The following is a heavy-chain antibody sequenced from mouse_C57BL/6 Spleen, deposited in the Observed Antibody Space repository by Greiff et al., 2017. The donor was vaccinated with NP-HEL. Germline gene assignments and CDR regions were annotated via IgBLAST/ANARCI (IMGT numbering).Heavy chain of an antibody. CDR1: GYTFTDYN. J-gene: IGHJ3*01. Sequence: EVQLQQSGPELVKPGASVKISCKASGYTFTDYNMDWVKQSPGKSLEWIGDINPNNGGTNYNQKFKGKATLTVDKSSSTAYMELRSLTSEDTAVYDCARNPSDGPWFAYWGQGTLVTVSA. V-gene: IGHV1-18*01. D-gene: IGHD2-3*01. CDR3: ARNPSDGPWFAY. CDR2: INPNNGGT.